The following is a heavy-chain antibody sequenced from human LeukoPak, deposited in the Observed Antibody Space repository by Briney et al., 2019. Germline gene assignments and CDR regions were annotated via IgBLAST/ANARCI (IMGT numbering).Heavy chain of an antibody. CDR3: ARGSRNYDSSGYHY. CDR1: GFTFNNYG. D-gene: IGHD3-22*01. J-gene: IGHJ4*02. V-gene: IGHV3-30*03. Sequence: PGGSLRLSCAASGFTFNNYGMHWVRQAPGKGLEWVAVISYDGRNKHYPDSVKGRFTISRDISTDTLWLQMDSLRSEDTAVYYCARGSRNYDSSGYHYWGQGTLVTVSS. CDR2: ISYDGRNK.